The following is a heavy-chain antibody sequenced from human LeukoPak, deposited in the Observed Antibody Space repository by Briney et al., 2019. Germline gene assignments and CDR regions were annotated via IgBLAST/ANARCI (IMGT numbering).Heavy chain of an antibody. V-gene: IGHV4-4*07. CDR1: GGSISSYY. CDR3: ARGNGDWNPFDP. CDR2: IYVSGST. Sequence: PSESLSLTWTVAGGSISSYYCGWIRQPAGKGREWIGRIYVSGSTNYNPSLKSRVTMSIDTSKNQFSLKLSSVTAADTAVYYCARGNGDWNPFDPWGQGILVTVSS. D-gene: IGHD1-1*01. J-gene: IGHJ5*02.